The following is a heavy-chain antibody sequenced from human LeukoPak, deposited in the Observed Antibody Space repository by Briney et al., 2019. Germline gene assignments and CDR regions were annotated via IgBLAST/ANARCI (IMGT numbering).Heavy chain of an antibody. J-gene: IGHJ4*02. CDR2: IYYSGST. Sequence: SETLSLTCTVSGGSINSRTYYWGWIRQPPWKGLEWIGNIYYSGSTFYNPSLKSRITISIDTSNNEFSLKLSSVTAADTAVYYCARIYYDGSGYYYEFDYWGQGTLVTVSS. D-gene: IGHD3-22*01. V-gene: IGHV4-39*01. CDR3: ARIYYDGSGYYYEFDY. CDR1: GGSINSRTYY.